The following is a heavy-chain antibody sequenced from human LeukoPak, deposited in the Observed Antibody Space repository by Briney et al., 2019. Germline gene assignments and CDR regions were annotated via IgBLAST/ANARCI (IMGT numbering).Heavy chain of an antibody. D-gene: IGHD6-13*01. Sequence: GESLKISCKGSGYSFTSYWIGWARQMPGKGLEWMGIIYPGDSDSRYSPSFQGQVTISADKSISTAYLQWSSLKASDTAIYYCAKRGYSSSWYYHFDYWGQGTLVTVSS. CDR2: IYPGDSDS. CDR3: AKRGYSSSWYYHFDY. CDR1: GYSFTSYW. J-gene: IGHJ4*02. V-gene: IGHV5-51*01.